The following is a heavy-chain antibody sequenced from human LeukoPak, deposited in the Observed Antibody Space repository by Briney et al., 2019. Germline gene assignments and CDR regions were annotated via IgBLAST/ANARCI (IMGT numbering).Heavy chain of an antibody. CDR1: GVTLSCFT. CDR2: IIPVFGTA. J-gene: IGHJ5*01. V-gene: IGHV1-69*13. Sequence: ASVKVSCKASGVTLSCFTITWVRQAPGQGLEWMGGIIPVFGTANYAQKFQGRVTITADESTRTAYMELTSLRSEDTAVYYCARRGRSSSLDVPWFDSWGQGTLVTVSS. D-gene: IGHD6-6*01. CDR3: ARRGRSSSLDVPWFDS.